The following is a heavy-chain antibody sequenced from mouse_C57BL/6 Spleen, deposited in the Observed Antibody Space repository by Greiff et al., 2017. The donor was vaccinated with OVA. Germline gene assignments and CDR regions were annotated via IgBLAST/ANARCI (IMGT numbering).Heavy chain of an antibody. CDR1: GYTFKSYD. D-gene: IGHD2-5*01. V-gene: IGHV1-85*01. CDR2: IYPRDGST. J-gene: IGHJ1*03. CDR3: ARYYYSNPYWYFDV. Sequence: LQQSGPELVKPGASVKLSCKASGYTFKSYDINWVKQRPGQGLEWIGWIYPRDGSTKYNEKFQGKATLTVDTSSSTAYMELHSLTSEDSAVYFCARYYYSNPYWYFDVWGTGTTVTVSS.